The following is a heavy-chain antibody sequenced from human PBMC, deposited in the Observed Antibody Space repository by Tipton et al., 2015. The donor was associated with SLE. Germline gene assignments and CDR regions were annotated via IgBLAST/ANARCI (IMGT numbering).Heavy chain of an antibody. CDR1: GITFSSYW. V-gene: IGHV3-7*01. Sequence: VQLVQSGGGLVQPGGSLRLSCADSGITFSSYWMTWVRQAPGKGLEWVANIKQDGSEKNYVDSVKGRFTISRDNAKSSLYLQMNSLRAEDTAVYYCARAYFGFAWFDPWGQGALVTVSS. CDR2: IKQDGSEK. CDR3: ARAYFGFAWFDP. D-gene: IGHD2/OR15-2a*01. J-gene: IGHJ5*02.